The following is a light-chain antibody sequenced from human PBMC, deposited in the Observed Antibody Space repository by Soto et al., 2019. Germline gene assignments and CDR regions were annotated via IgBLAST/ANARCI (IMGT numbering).Light chain of an antibody. CDR1: QSISSW. Sequence: GARVTITCRASQSISSWLAWYQQKPGKAPKSLIYKASSLESGVPSRFSGSGSGTEFTLTISSLQPDDFATYYCQQYSIYPITFGQGTRLEIK. J-gene: IGKJ5*01. CDR3: QQYSIYPIT. CDR2: KAS. V-gene: IGKV1-5*03.